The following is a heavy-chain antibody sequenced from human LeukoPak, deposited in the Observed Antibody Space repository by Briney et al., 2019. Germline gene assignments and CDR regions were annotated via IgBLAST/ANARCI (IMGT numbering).Heavy chain of an antibody. D-gene: IGHD7-27*01. J-gene: IGHJ6*03. Sequence: PSETLSLTXTVSGGSISSYYWSWIRQPPGKGLEWLGYIYYSGSTNYNPSLKSRVTISVDTSKNQFSLKLSSVTAADTAVYYCAREATRPLGYYYYYMDVWGKGTTVTVSS. CDR3: AREATRPLGYYYYYMDV. CDR2: IYYSGST. CDR1: GGSISSYY. V-gene: IGHV4-59*01.